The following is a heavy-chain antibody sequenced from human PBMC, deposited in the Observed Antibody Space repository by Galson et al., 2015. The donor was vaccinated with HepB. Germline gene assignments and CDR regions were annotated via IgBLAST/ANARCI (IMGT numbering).Heavy chain of an antibody. V-gene: IGHV1-46*01. CDR1: GYTFTSYY. D-gene: IGHD3-9*01. CDR3: ARGKTYYDILTDAFDI. Sequence: SVKVSCKASGYTFTSYYMHWVRQAPGQGLEWMGIINPSGGSTSYAQKFQGRVTMTRDTSTSTVYMELSSLRSEDTAVYYCARGKTYYDILTDAFDIWGQGTMVTVSS. CDR2: INPSGGST. J-gene: IGHJ3*02.